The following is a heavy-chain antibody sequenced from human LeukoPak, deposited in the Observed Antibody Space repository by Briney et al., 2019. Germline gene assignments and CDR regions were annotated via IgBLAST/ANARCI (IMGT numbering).Heavy chain of an antibody. CDR3: ARGEMATITSVLVY. Sequence: GRSLRLSCAASGFTFSSYGMHWVRQAPGKGLEWVADIWYDGSNKYYADSVKGRFTISRDNSKNTLYLQMNSLRAEDTAVYYCARGEMATITSVLVYWGQGTLVTVSS. D-gene: IGHD5-24*01. J-gene: IGHJ4*02. CDR2: IWYDGSNK. CDR1: GFTFSSYG. V-gene: IGHV3-33*01.